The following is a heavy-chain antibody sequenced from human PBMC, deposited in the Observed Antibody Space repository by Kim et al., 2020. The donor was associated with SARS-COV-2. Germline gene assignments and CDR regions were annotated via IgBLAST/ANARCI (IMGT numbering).Heavy chain of an antibody. CDR1: GYTFTDYF. Sequence: ASVKVSCKASGYTFTDYFIQWVRQAPGQGLEWMGRINPNNGDTNYIQKFQGRVTMTRDTSISTVYMELNRLRSDDTAIYYCARGGSVTIYGMDAFDIWGQ. CDR3: ARGGSVTIYGMDAFDI. V-gene: IGHV1-2*06. D-gene: IGHD3-3*01. J-gene: IGHJ3*02. CDR2: INPNNGDT.